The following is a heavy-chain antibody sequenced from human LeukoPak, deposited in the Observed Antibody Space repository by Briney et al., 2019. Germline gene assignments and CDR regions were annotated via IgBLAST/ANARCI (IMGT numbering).Heavy chain of an antibody. J-gene: IGHJ4*02. CDR3: ARDGRVTVGATRYGY. V-gene: IGHV3-66*01. CDR2: TYSGGTT. Sequence: GGSLRLSCAASGFTVSNNYMNWVRQAPGKGLEWVSVTYSGGTTKYADSVKGRFTVSRDNSKNTLFLQMNSLRAEDTAVYYCARDGRVTVGATRYGYWGQGTLVTVSS. D-gene: IGHD1-26*01. CDR1: GFTVSNNY.